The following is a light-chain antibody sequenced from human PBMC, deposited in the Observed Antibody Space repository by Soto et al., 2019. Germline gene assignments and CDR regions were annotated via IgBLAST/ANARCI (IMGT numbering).Light chain of an antibody. J-gene: IGKJ2*01. CDR3: QQYGSSPPYT. CDR2: GSS. V-gene: IGKV3-20*01. CDR1: HNFSASY. Sequence: ELVLTQSPATLSLSPGEGAALSCRASHNFSASYLAWYQQKPGQAPRLLMHGSSNRAVGIPDRFSGSGSGTEFTLAIRRLEREDFATDYCQQYGSSPPYTCGQGTKLEIK.